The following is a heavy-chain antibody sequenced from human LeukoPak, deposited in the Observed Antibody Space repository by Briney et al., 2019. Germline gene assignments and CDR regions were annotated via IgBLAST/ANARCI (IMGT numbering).Heavy chain of an antibody. CDR3: ARVRRGSWFDYYYYMDV. J-gene: IGHJ6*03. V-gene: IGHV1-8*01. D-gene: IGHD6-13*01. CDR2: MNPNSGNT. CDR1: GYTFTSYD. Sequence: ASVKVSCKASGYTFTSYDINWVRQATGQGLEWIGWMNPNSGNTGYAQKFQGRVTMTRNTSISTAYMELSSLRSEDTAVYYCARVRRGSWFDYYYYMDVWGKGTTVTISS.